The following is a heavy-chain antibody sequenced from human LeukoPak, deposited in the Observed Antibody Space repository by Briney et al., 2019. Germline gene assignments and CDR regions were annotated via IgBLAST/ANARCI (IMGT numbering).Heavy chain of an antibody. CDR2: ISYDGSNK. Sequence: GGSLRLSCAASGFNFSSYGMYWVRQAPGKGLECVAVISYDGSNKYYADSVKGRFTIFRDNSKNTLYLQMNSLRAEDTAVYYCAKDSRNYYSEVAGYYYYGMDVWGQGTTVTVSS. CDR1: GFNFSSYG. V-gene: IGHV3-30*18. J-gene: IGHJ6*02. D-gene: IGHD3-22*01. CDR3: AKDSRNYYSEVAGYYYYGMDV.